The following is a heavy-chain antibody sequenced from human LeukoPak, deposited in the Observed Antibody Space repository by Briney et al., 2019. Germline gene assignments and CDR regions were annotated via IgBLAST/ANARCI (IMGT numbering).Heavy chain of an antibody. J-gene: IGHJ4*02. CDR2: IYYNGRT. V-gene: IGHV4-39*01. CDR1: GGSMRSDNYY. Sequence: SETLSHTCTVSGGSMRSDNYYWGWIRQSPGKGLEWIANIYYNGRTYYNPSLKSRVAVSEDTSKLQISLSLSSATAADTAVYYCARVFYDTSAVFDYRGQGILVTVSS. CDR3: ARVFYDTSAVFDY. D-gene: IGHD2/OR15-2a*01.